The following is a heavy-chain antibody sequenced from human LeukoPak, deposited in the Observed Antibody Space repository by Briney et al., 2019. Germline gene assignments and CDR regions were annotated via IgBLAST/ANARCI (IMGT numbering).Heavy chain of an antibody. J-gene: IGHJ4*02. CDR2: IDSSSGTI. CDR1: GFTFSSYW. V-gene: IGHV3-48*01. Sequence: GGSLRLSCAASGFTFSSYWMSWVRQAPGKGLEWVSYIDSSSGTIYYAGSVKGRFTISRDNAKNSLYLQMHSLRAEDTAVYYCAREDATAGSRYWGQGTLVTVSS. CDR3: AREDATAGSRY. D-gene: IGHD6-13*01.